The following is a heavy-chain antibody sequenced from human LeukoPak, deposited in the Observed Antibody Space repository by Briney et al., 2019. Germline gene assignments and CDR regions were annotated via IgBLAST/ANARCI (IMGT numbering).Heavy chain of an antibody. CDR1: GFTFSSYS. J-gene: IGHJ4*02. CDR2: ISSSSSYI. Sequence: GGSLRLSCAASGFTFSSYSMNGVRQAPGKGLEWVSSISSSSSYIYYADSVKGRFTISRDNAKNSLYLQMNSLRAEDTAVYYCASTTPFNYYDSSGYYPDVDYWGQGTLVTVSS. D-gene: IGHD3-22*01. V-gene: IGHV3-21*01. CDR3: ASTTPFNYYDSSGYYPDVDY.